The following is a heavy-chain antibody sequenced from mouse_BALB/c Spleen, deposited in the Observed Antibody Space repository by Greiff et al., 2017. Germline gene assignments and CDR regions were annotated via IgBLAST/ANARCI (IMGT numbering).Heavy chain of an antibody. Sequence: VQLQQSGAELVRPGASVTLSCKASGYTFTDYEMHWVKQTPVHGLEWIGAIDPETGGTAYNQKFKGKATLTADNSSSTAYMELRSLTSEDSAVYYCTRRWDMDYWGQGTSVTVSS. D-gene: IGHD1-1*02. CDR1: GYTFTDYE. CDR3: TRRWDMDY. CDR2: IDPETGGT. J-gene: IGHJ4*01. V-gene: IGHV1-15*01.